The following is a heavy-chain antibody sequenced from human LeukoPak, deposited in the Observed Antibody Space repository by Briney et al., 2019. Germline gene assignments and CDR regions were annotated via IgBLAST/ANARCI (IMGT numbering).Heavy chain of an antibody. CDR2: IRSKNYAGTT. CDR1: GFTFSDYD. V-gene: IGHV3-49*03. D-gene: IGHD5-18*01. Sequence: GGSLRLSCTASGFTFSDYDMSWFRKAPGKGLEWVGFIRSKNYAGTTEYVAAVKGKFTNSREDSKNLEYLQMNILKTEDTAVYYCTRVPGYSYGYETFDIWGQGTMVTVSS. CDR3: TRVPGYSYGYETFDI. J-gene: IGHJ3*02.